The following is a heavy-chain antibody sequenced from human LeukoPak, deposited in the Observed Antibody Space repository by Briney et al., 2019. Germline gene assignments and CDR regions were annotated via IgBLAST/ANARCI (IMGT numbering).Heavy chain of an antibody. CDR2: TYADGAT. J-gene: IGHJ4*02. CDR1: GFSVSNTY. D-gene: IGHD3-22*01. Sequence: GGSLRLSCAASGFSVSNTYITWFRQAPGKGLEWVSATYADGATHYADSVQGRFTISRDNSKNTLYLQVNSLRAEDTAVYYCAKSSIFYDSSGYYVGEKYYFDYWGQGTLVTVSS. V-gene: IGHV3-53*01. CDR3: AKSSIFYDSSGYYVGEKYYFDY.